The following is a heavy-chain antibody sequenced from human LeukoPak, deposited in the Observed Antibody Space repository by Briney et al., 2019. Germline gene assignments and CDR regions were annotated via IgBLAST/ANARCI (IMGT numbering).Heavy chain of an antibody. V-gene: IGHV4-30-2*01. J-gene: IGHJ4*02. CDR1: GGSISSSSYY. CDR2: IYHSGST. D-gene: IGHD1-26*01. Sequence: PSETLSLTCTVSGGSISSSSYYWGWIRQPPGKGLEWIGYIYHSGSTYYNPSLKSRVTISVDRSKNQFSLKLSSVTAADTAVYYCARDRTELQLALYYWGQGTLVTVSS. CDR3: ARDRTELQLALYY.